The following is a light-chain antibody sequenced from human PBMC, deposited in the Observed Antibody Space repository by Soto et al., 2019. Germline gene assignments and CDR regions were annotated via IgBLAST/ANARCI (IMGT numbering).Light chain of an antibody. Sequence: DIQMTQAPSSLSASVVYRVTITCQARQDIKHYLNWYQQKPGKAPNLLIYDTSVLETGVPSRFSGSKSGTDFTFTISSLQPEDVATYYCQQYDNLPITFGQGTRLEIK. CDR2: DTS. CDR3: QQYDNLPIT. CDR1: QDIKHY. J-gene: IGKJ5*01. V-gene: IGKV1-33*01.